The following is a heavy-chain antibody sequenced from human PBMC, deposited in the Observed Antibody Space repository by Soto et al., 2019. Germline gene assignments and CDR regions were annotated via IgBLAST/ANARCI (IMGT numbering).Heavy chain of an antibody. D-gene: IGHD5-18*01. V-gene: IGHV3-21*01. CDR3: ARGLRGYRYGHGDYGMDV. CDR2: ISSSSSYI. Sequence: GGSLRLSCAASGFTFSSYSMNWVRQAPGKGLEWVSSISSSSSYIYYADSVKGRFTISRDNAKNSLYLQMNSLRAEDTAVYYCARGLRGYRYGHGDYGMDVWGQGTTVTVSS. CDR1: GFTFSSYS. J-gene: IGHJ6*02.